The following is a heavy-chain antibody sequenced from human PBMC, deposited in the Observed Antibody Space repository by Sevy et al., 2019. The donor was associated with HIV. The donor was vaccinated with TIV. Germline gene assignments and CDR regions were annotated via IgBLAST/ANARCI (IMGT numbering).Heavy chain of an antibody. V-gene: IGHV3-30*04. J-gene: IGHJ4*02. CDR2: ISYDGTDI. CDR3: ARDGISSGWYRGYYFDY. CDR1: RFTFSSYA. Sequence: GGSLRLSCAASRFTFSSYAIHWVRQAPGKGLEWAAFISYDGTDIYYAHSVKGRFTISRDNSKNTLFLQMNSLRAEDTAVYYCARDGISSGWYRGYYFDYWGQGTLVTVSS. D-gene: IGHD6-19*01.